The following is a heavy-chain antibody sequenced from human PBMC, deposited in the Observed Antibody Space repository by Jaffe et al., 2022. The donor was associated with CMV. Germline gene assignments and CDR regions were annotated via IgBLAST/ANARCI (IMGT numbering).Heavy chain of an antibody. Sequence: EVQLVESGGGLVQPGGSLRLSCAASGFTFSSYWMSWVRQAPGKGLEWVANIKQDGSEKYYVDSVKGRFTISRDNAKNSLYLQMNSLRAEDTAVYYCARGRDPEWCLFDLWGRGTLVTVSS. CDR3: ARGRDPEWCLFDL. CDR2: IKQDGSEK. CDR1: GFTFSSYW. J-gene: IGHJ2*01. D-gene: IGHD2-8*01. V-gene: IGHV3-7*03.